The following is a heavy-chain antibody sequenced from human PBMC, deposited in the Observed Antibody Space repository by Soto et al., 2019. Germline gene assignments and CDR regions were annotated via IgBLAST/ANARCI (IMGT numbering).Heavy chain of an antibody. V-gene: IGHV4-30-2*01. CDR3: ARVIAVAGADAFDI. J-gene: IGHJ3*02. D-gene: IGHD6-19*01. Sequence: QLQLQESGSGLVKPSQTLSLTCAVSGGSISSGGYSWSWIRQPPGKGLEWIGYIYHSGSTYYNPSLKSRVTISVDRSKNQFSLKLSSVTAADTAVYYCARVIAVAGADAFDIWGQGTMVTVSS. CDR1: GGSISSGGYS. CDR2: IYHSGST.